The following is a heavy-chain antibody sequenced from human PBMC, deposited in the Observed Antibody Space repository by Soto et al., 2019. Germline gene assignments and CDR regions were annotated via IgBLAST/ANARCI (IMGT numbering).Heavy chain of an antibody. CDR1: GDSVSSNSAA. V-gene: IGHV6-1*01. Sequence: SQTLSLTCAISGDSVSSNSAAWNWIRQSPSRGLEWLGRTYYRSKWYNDYAVSVKSRITINPDTSKDQFSLQLNSVTPEDTAVYYCARGLWFGESNWFDPWGQGTLVTVSS. J-gene: IGHJ5*02. D-gene: IGHD3-10*01. CDR3: ARGLWFGESNWFDP. CDR2: TYYRSKWYN.